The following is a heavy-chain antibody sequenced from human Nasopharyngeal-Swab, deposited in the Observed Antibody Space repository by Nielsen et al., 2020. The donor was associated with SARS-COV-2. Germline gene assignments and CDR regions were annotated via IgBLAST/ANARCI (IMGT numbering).Heavy chain of an antibody. CDR2: MTPDGGQK. J-gene: IGHJ4*02. D-gene: IGHD3-10*01. Sequence: GGSLRLSCVASGFSVTNFGIQWVRQTPGKGLEWLALMTPDGGQKFYADSIGGRFTMSRDNSKNSLYLQLNSLRPDDSAVYYCAKGGDFDSWGRGTLVTVSS. CDR3: AKGGDFDS. CDR1: GFSVTNFG. V-gene: IGHV3-30*18.